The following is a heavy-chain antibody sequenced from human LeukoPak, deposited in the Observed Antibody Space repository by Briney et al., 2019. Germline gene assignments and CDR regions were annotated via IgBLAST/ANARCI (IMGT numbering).Heavy chain of an antibody. V-gene: IGHV4-34*01. Sequence: SETLSLTCAVSDVSFTNYYWTWIRQSPGKGLEWLGEISHTGNTHYNSSLKSRVTVSVDISADMSTTRVSLNLKSVTAADTAIYYCARGPGHSFKYWGQGTRVTVSS. CDR3: ARGPGHSFKY. D-gene: IGHD1-1*01. CDR1: DVSFTNYY. CDR2: ISHTGNT. J-gene: IGHJ4*02.